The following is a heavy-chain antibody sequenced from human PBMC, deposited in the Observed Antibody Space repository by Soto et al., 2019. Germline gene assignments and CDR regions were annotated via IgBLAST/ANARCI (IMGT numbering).Heavy chain of an antibody. CDR3: VRGYDFWSGPIIAQNWFDP. V-gene: IGHV4-39*01. Sequence: SETLSLTCTVSGGSISSSSYYWGWIRQPPGKGLEWIGSIYYSGSTYYNPSLKSRVTISVDTSKNQFSLKLSSVTAADTAVYYCVRGYDFWSGPIIAQNWFDPWGQGTLVTVSS. CDR1: GGSISSSSYY. CDR2: IYYSGST. J-gene: IGHJ5*02. D-gene: IGHD3-3*01.